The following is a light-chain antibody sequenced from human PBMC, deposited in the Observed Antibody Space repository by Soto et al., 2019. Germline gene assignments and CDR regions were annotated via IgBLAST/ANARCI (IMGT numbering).Light chain of an antibody. CDR1: QIVSSSY. Sequence: EILWTPSPGTLSLSPGSRSTLSCRASQIVSSSYLAWYQQKTGQAPRLLIYGASSRDTGIPERFSGSGSGTDFTLTISSLEPEDFAVYYCQQRSNFGQGTRLEIK. V-gene: IGKV3D-20*02. CDR3: QQRSN. J-gene: IGKJ5*01. CDR2: GAS.